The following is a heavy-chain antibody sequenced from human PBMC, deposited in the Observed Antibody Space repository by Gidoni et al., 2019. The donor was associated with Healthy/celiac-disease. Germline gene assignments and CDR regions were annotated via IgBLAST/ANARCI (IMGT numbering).Heavy chain of an antibody. CDR3: AKFDSSGYYLIDY. Sequence: EVHLVESGGGLVQPGGSLRVSCAASGFTFSSYAMSWVRQAPGKGLEWVSAISGSGGSTYYADAVKGRFTISRDNSKNTLYLQMNSLRAEDTAVYYCAKFDSSGYYLIDYWGQGTLVTVSS. CDR1: GFTFSSYA. V-gene: IGHV3-23*04. D-gene: IGHD3-22*01. J-gene: IGHJ4*02. CDR2: ISGSGGST.